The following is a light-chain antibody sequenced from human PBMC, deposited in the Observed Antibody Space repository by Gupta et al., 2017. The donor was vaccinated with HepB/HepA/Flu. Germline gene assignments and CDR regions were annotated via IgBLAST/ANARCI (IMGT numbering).Light chain of an antibody. V-gene: IGKV4-1*01. J-gene: IGKJ4*01. Sequence: DIVMTQSPDSLAVSLGERATINCKSSQSLLFRSNNKNYLAWYQQKPGQPPKLLIYWASTRESGVPDRFSGSGSGTDFSLPISSLQAEDVAVYYCQQFFSTLVSFGGGTKVEIK. CDR2: WAS. CDR3: QQFFSTLVS. CDR1: QSLLFRSNNKNY.